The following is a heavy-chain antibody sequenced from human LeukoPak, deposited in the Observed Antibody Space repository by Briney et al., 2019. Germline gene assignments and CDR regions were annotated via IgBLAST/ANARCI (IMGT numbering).Heavy chain of an antibody. CDR1: GSSFTRYW. Sequence: GASLQISCKGSGSSFTRYWIGWVRQVPGKGLEWMGIIYPGDSDTRNSPSFRGQVTISADKSISTAYLQWSSLKASDTAMYYCARRGYGDPIDYWGQGTLVTVSS. J-gene: IGHJ4*02. CDR3: ARRGYGDPIDY. CDR2: IYPGDSDT. V-gene: IGHV5-51*01. D-gene: IGHD4-17*01.